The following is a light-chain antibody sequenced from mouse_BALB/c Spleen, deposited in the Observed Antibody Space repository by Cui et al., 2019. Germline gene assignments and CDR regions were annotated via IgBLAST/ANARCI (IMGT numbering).Light chain of an antibody. V-gene: IGKV4-58*01. J-gene: IGKJ2*01. CDR3: QQWSGYPFT. CDR2: RTS. CDR1: SSVSSSY. Sequence: ENVLTQSPAIMAASLGQKVTMTCSASSSVSSSYLHWYQQKSGASPKPLIHRTSNLASGVPARFSGSGSGTSYSLTISSVEAEDDAIYYCQQWSGYPFTFGGGTKLEIK.